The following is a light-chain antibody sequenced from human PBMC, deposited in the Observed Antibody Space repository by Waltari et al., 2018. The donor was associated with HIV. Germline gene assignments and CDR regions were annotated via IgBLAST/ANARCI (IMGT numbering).Light chain of an antibody. Sequence: EIELTQSPDFQSVTPKEKVNITCRASQSIGSSLHWYQQKPDQSRKLLIKYASKSFSGVPSGFSGSGYGTDCTLTIDSLEAGDAATYYCHQSSSLPHTFGQGTKLEIK. V-gene: IGKV6-21*01. J-gene: IGKJ2*01. CDR2: YAS. CDR1: QSIGSS. CDR3: HQSSSLPHT.